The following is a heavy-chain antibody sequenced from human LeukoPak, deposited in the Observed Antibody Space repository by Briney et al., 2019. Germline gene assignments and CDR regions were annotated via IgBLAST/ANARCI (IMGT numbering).Heavy chain of an antibody. D-gene: IGHD6-6*01. V-gene: IGHV4-59*01. CDR2: IYYSGST. J-gene: IGHJ4*02. Sequence: SETLSLTCTVSGGSISSYYWSWIRQPPGKGLEWIGYIYYSGSTNYNPSLKSRVTISVDTSKNQFSLKLSSVTAADTAVYYCARRIPYSSSSGRFFDYWGQGTLVTVSS. CDR3: ARRIPYSSSSGRFFDY. CDR1: GGSISSYY.